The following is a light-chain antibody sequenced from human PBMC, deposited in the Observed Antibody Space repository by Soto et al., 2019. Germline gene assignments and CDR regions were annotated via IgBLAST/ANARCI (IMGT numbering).Light chain of an antibody. V-gene: IGKV1-39*01. CDR1: QSINTC. CDR2: GAS. J-gene: IGKJ1*01. Sequence: DIQMTQSPSSLSASVGDRVTITCQTSQSINTCLNWYQQKPGKAPKLLIYGASSLQTGVPLRFSGSGSGTEFTLTISSLQPDDFATYFCQQHQSYWSFGQGTKVDIK. CDR3: QQHQSYWS.